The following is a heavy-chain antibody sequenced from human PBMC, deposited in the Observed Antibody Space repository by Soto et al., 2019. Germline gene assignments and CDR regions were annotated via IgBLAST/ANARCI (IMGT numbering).Heavy chain of an antibody. CDR2: ISYDGSNK. D-gene: IGHD6-19*01. CDR1: GFTFSSYA. J-gene: IGHJ4*02. V-gene: IGHV3-30-3*01. CDR3: ARDISPLPSSGWPGAFDY. Sequence: QVQLVESGGGVVQPGRSLRLSCAASGFTFSSYAMHWVRQAPGKGLEWVAVISYDGSNKYYADSVKGRFTISRDNSKNTLYLQMNSLRAEDTAVYYCARDISPLPSSGWPGAFDYWGQGTLVTVSS.